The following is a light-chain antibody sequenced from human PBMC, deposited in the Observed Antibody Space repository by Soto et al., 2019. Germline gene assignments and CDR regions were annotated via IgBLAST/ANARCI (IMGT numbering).Light chain of an antibody. CDR1: RSVTSN. CDR2: GAS. CDR3: QQYNNWPPIT. J-gene: IGKJ5*01. Sequence: EIVMTQSPATLSVSPGDRATLSCMASRSVTSNLAWYQQKPGQAPGLLIHGASTRATGIPARFSGSGSGTEFTLTISSLQPEDFAVYFCQQYNNWPPITFGQGTRLEIK. V-gene: IGKV3-15*01.